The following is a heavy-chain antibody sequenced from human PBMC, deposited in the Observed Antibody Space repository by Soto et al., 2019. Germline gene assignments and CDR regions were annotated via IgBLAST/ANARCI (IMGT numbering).Heavy chain of an antibody. CDR2: ISYDGSNK. CDR3: ARVEAVAGAFDY. J-gene: IGHJ4*02. D-gene: IGHD6-19*01. Sequence: QVQLVESGGGVVQPGRSLRLSCAASGFPFSSYAMHWVRQAPGKGLEWVAVISYDGSNKYYADSVKGRFTISRDNSKNTLYLQMNSLRAEDTAVYYCARVEAVAGAFDYWGQGTLVTVSS. CDR1: GFPFSSYA. V-gene: IGHV3-30-3*01.